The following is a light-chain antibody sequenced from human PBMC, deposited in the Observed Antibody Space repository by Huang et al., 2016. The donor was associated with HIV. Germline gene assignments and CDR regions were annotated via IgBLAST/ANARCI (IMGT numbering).Light chain of an antibody. Sequence: EIVMTQSPATLSVSPGERVTLSCRANRSVNTNLAWYQQRPGQAPRLLIYGSSTRAPGIPARFSGSGSGTGFSLTISSLQSEDFALYYCHQYNNWLLSFGGGTRVDI. CDR3: HQYNNWLLS. CDR1: RSVNTN. CDR2: GSS. J-gene: IGKJ4*01. V-gene: IGKV3-15*01.